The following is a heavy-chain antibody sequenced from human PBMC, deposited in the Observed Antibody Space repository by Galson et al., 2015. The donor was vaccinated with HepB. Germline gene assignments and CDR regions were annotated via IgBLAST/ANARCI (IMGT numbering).Heavy chain of an antibody. V-gene: IGHV3-21*01. J-gene: IGHJ4*02. Sequence: SLRLSCAASGFTFSSYSMNWVRQAPGKGLEWVSSISSNSSYIYYADSVKGRFTISRDNAKNTLYLQMNSLRAEDTAVYYCARDPDFSSGSENYWGQGTLVTVSS. CDR1: GFTFSSYS. CDR2: ISSNSSYI. CDR3: ARDPDFSSGSENY. D-gene: IGHD3-22*01.